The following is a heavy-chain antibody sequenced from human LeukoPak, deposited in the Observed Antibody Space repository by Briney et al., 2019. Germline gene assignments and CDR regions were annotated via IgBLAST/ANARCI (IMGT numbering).Heavy chain of an antibody. CDR1: GYTFTDYY. Sequence: GASVKVSCKTSGYTFTDYYFHWVRQAPGQGLEWMGWINPNSGGTNYAQKFQGRVTMTRDTSISTAYMELSSLRSDDTAVYYCARAGQIAAAVLFDYWGQGTLVTVSS. CDR3: ARAGQIAAAVLFDY. V-gene: IGHV1-2*02. J-gene: IGHJ4*02. D-gene: IGHD6-13*01. CDR2: INPNSGGT.